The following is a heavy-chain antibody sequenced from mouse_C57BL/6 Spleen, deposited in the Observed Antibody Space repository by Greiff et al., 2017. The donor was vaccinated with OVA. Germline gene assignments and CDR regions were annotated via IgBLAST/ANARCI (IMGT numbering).Heavy chain of an antibody. CDR2: IWSGGST. CDR1: GFSLTSYG. D-gene: IGHD2-4*01. Sequence: VKLQQSGPGLVQPSQSLSITCTVSGFSLTSYGVHWVRQSPGKGLEWLGVIWSGGSTDYNAAFISRLSISKDNSKSQVFFKMNSLQADDTAIYYCASYYDYVLYAMDYWGQGTSVTVSS. V-gene: IGHV2-2*01. J-gene: IGHJ4*01. CDR3: ASYYDYVLYAMDY.